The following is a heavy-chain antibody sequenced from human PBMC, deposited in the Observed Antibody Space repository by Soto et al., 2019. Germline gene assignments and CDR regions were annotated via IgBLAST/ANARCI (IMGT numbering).Heavy chain of an antibody. J-gene: IGHJ5*02. CDR2: IYWNDDK. CDR1: GFSLSTSGVG. Sequence: QITLKESGPTLVKPTQTLTLTCTFSGFSLSTSGVGVGWIRQPPGKALEWLALIYWNDDKRYSPSLKSRLTITKDTSKNQVVLTMTNMDPVDTATYYCAPQLALLVGPQGGFDPWGQGTLVTVSS. D-gene: IGHD1-7*01. V-gene: IGHV2-5*01. CDR3: APQLALLVGPQGGFDP.